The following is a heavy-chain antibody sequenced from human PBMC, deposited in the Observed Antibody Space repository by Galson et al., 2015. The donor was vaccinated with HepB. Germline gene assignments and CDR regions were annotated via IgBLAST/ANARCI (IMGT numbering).Heavy chain of an antibody. CDR2: IWYGGSNK. D-gene: IGHD2-2*01. Sequence: SLRLSCAASGFTFSSYGMHWVRQAPGKGLEWVAVIWYGGSNKYYADSVKGRFTISRDNSKNTLYLQMNSLRAEDTAVYYCASSLVVPAGIEYYYYGMDVWGQGTTVTVSS. CDR1: GFTFSSYG. V-gene: IGHV3-33*01. CDR3: ASSLVVPAGIEYYYYGMDV. J-gene: IGHJ6*02.